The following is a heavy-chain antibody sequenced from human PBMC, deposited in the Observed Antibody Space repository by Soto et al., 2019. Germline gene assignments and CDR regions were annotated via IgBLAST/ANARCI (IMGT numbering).Heavy chain of an antibody. CDR3: ARRTDYGDYEYYYGMDV. CDR1: GYSFTSYW. Sequence: GESLKISCKGSGYSFTSYWIGWVRQMPGKGLEWMGRIDPSDSYTNYSPSFQGHVTISADKSISTAYLQWSSLKASDTAMYYCARRTDYGDYEYYYGMDVWGQGTTVTVSS. CDR2: IDPSDSYT. J-gene: IGHJ6*02. V-gene: IGHV5-10-1*01. D-gene: IGHD4-17*01.